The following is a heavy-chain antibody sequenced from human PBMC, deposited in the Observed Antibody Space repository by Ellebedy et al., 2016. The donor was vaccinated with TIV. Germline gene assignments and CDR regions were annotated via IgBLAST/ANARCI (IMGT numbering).Heavy chain of an antibody. D-gene: IGHD3-22*01. V-gene: IGHV3-7*04. CDR3: GGGSGFLFDI. CDR1: GFTLSNYW. Sequence: GESLKISCAASGFTLSNYWMTWVRQAPGKGLEWVANIKQDGSEIYYVDSVKGRFAISRDNAENSLYLQMNSLRAEDTAVYYCGGGSGFLFDIWGQGTMVTVSP. J-gene: IGHJ3*02. CDR2: IKQDGSEI.